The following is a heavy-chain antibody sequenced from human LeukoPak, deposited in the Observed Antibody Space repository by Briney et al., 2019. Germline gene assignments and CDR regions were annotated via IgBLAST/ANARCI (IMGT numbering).Heavy chain of an antibody. D-gene: IGHD6-19*01. CDR2: IRYDGSNK. CDR1: GFTFSSYG. Sequence: GSLRLSCAASGFTFSSYGMHWVRQAPGKGLEGVAFIRYDGSNKYYADSVKGRFTISRDNAKNTLYLQMNSLRAEDTAVYYCAIEGYSSGWYFFDYWGQGALVTVSS. CDR3: AIEGYSSGWYFFDY. V-gene: IGHV3-30*02. J-gene: IGHJ4*02.